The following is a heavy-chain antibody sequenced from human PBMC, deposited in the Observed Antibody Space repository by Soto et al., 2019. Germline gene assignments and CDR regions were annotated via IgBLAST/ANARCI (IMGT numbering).Heavy chain of an antibody. Sequence: PSETLSLTCTVSGVSISSYYWSWIRQPPGKGLEWIGYIYYNGSTNYNPSLKSRVTISVDTSKNQFSLKLSSVTAADTAVYYCARHRVWFGELFKGFFDYWGQGTLVTVSS. V-gene: IGHV4-59*08. CDR1: GVSISSYY. CDR3: ARHRVWFGELFKGFFDY. J-gene: IGHJ4*02. CDR2: IYYNGST. D-gene: IGHD3-10*01.